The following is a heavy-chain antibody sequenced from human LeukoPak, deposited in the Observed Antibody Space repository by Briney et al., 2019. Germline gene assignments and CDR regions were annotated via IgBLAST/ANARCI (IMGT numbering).Heavy chain of an antibody. CDR3: ARHQWVPAFDI. Sequence: SETLSLTCTVSGGSISTYYWSWIRQPAGKGLEWIGRIYNSGDTNYNPSLKSRVTMSVDTSKNQFSLKLSSVTAADTAVYYCARHQWVPAFDIWGQGTMVTVSS. CDR2: IYNSGDT. CDR1: GGSISTYY. J-gene: IGHJ3*02. D-gene: IGHD1-26*01. V-gene: IGHV4-4*07.